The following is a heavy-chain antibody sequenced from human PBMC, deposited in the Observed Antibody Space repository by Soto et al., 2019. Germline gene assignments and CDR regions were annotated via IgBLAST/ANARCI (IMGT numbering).Heavy chain of an antibody. D-gene: IGHD2-2*01. CDR2: IYHSGST. CDR3: ARDPAYQPQYGMDV. Sequence: SETLSLTCAVSGGSISSGGYSWSWIRQPPGKGLEWIGYIYHSGSTYYNPSLKSRVTISVDRSKNQFSLKLSSVTAADTAMYYCARDPAYQPQYGMDVWGRGTTVTAP. J-gene: IGHJ6*02. CDR1: GGSISSGGYS. V-gene: IGHV4-30-2*01.